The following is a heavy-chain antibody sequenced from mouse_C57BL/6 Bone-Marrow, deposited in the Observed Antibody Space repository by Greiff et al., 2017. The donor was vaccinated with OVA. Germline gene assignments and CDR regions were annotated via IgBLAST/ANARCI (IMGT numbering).Heavy chain of an antibody. CDR2: IDPENGDT. V-gene: IGHV14-4*01. D-gene: IGHD1-1*01. J-gene: IGHJ3*01. CDR3: TTNYGSSYGAY. Sequence: EVKLMESGAELVRPGASVKLSCTASGFNIKDDYMHWVKQRPEQGLEWIGWIDPENGDTEYASKFQGKATITADTSSNTAYLQLSSLTSEDTAVYYCTTNYGSSYGAYWGQGTLVTVSA. CDR1: GFNIKDDY.